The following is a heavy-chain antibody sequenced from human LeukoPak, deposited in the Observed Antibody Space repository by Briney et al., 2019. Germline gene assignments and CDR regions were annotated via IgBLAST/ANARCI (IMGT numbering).Heavy chain of an antibody. V-gene: IGHV3-49*03. CDR1: GFTFGDYA. Sequence: PGGSLRLSCTASGFTFGDYAMSWFRQAPGEGLEWVGFIRSKAHGGTTEYAASVKGRFTISRDDSKSIAYLQMDNLKTEDTAVYYCTRAGRYCSGGSCYSFYWGQGTLVTVSS. D-gene: IGHD2-15*01. CDR3: TRAGRYCSGGSCYSFY. CDR2: IRSKAHGGTT. J-gene: IGHJ4*02.